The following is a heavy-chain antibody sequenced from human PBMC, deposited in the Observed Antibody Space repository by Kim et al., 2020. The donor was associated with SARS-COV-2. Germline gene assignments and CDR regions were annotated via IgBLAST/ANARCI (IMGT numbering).Heavy chain of an antibody. V-gene: IGHV3-49*03. J-gene: IGHJ3*02. CDR2: IRSKAYGGTT. CDR1: GFTFGDYA. CDR3: TRDLTYYYDSSGYYLRLAGHDAFDI. D-gene: IGHD3-22*01. Sequence: GGSLRLSCTASGFTFGDYAMSWFRQAPGKGLEWVGFIRSKAYGGTTEYAASVKGRFTISRDDSKSIAYLQMNSLKTEDTAVYYCTRDLTYYYDSSGYYLRLAGHDAFDIWGQGTMVTVSS.